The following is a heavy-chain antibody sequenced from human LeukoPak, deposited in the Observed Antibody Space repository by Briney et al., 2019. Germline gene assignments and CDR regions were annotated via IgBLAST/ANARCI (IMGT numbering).Heavy chain of an antibody. CDR1: GFTFSTYA. J-gene: IGHJ4*02. V-gene: IGHV3-30*04. CDR3: ARASESGSASGRIGY. Sequence: GGSLRLSCAASGFTFSTYALHWVRQAPGKGLEWVAVISYDGSTKYYADSLKGRFIISRDNFKDTVFLQVNSLRPKDTAVFYCARASESGSASGRIGYWGQGALVIVSS. CDR2: ISYDGSTK. D-gene: IGHD3-10*01.